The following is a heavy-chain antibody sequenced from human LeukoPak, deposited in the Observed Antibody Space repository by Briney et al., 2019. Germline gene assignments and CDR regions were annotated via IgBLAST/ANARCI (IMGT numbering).Heavy chain of an antibody. CDR2: MNPNSGNT. V-gene: IGHV1-8*01. CDR3: ATAGYCSGGSCYHREVDY. J-gene: IGHJ4*02. D-gene: IGHD2-15*01. Sequence: ASVKVSCKASGYTFTSYDINWVRQATGQGLEWMGWMNPNSGNTGYAQKFQGRVTMTRNTSISTAYMELSSLRSEDTAVYYCATAGYCSGGSCYHREVDYWGQGTLVTVSS. CDR1: GYTFTSYD.